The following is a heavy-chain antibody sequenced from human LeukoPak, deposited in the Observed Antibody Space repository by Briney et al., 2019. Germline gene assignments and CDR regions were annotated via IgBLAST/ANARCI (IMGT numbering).Heavy chain of an antibody. CDR2: IKKDGSEK. Sequence: PGGSLRLSCAASGFTFSRYWMSWVRQAPGKGLEWVANIKKDGSEKYYVDSVKGRFTISRDNAKNSLYLQMNSLRAEDTAVYYCARDGDDSTGYHCDYWGQGTLVTVSS. CDR3: ARDGDDSTGYHCDY. V-gene: IGHV3-7*01. CDR1: GFTFSRYW. J-gene: IGHJ4*02. D-gene: IGHD3-22*01.